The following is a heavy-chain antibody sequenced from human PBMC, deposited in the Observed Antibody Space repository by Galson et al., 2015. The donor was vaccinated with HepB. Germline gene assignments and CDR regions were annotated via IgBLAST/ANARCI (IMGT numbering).Heavy chain of an antibody. J-gene: IGHJ4*02. CDR3: ARATTSGWYLAPLDY. CDR2: ITYDGSMD. CDR1: GFTSSNYA. Sequence: SLRLSCAASGFTSSNYAIHWVRQAPGKGLEWVGVITYDGSMDYYSDSVRGRFTISRDHLQMNRLQVEDTAIYFCARATTSGWYLAPLDYWGQGTLVTVSS. D-gene: IGHD6-19*01. V-gene: IGHV3-30*01.